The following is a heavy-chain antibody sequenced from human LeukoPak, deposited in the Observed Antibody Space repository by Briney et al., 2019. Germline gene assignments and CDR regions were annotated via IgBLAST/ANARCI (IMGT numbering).Heavy chain of an antibody. D-gene: IGHD6-6*01. CDR3: AGRPPYSSSSY. V-gene: IGHV4-34*01. J-gene: IGHJ4*02. Sequence: PSETLSLTCAVYGGSFSGYYWSWIRQPPGKGLEWIGEINHSGSTNYNPFLKSRVTISVDTSKNQFFLKLSSVTAADTAVYYCAGRPPYSSSSYWGQGTLVTVSS. CDR2: INHSGST. CDR1: GGSFSGYY.